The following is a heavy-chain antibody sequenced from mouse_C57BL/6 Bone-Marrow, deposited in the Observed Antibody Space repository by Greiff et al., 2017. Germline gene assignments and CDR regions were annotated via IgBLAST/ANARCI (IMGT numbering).Heavy chain of an antibody. V-gene: IGHV3-1*01. CDR3: ARGERGWFAY. CDR1: GYSITSGYD. J-gene: IGHJ3*01. CDR2: ISYSGST. Sequence: EVKLQESGPGMVKPSQSLSLTCTVTGYSITSGYDWHWIRHFPGNKLEWMGYISYSGSTNYNPSLKSRISITHDTSKNHFFLKLNSVTTEDTATYYCARGERGWFAYWGQGTLVTVSA.